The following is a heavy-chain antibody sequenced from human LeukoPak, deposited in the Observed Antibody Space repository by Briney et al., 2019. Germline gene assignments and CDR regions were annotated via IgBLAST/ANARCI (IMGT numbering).Heavy chain of an antibody. CDR3: ARGKDCIAASDY. D-gene: IGHD6-13*01. CDR2: VNHSGST. V-gene: IGHV4-34*01. J-gene: IGHJ4*02. Sequence: PSETLSLTCADYGGSFSGYYWSWIRQPPGKGLEWIGEVNHSGSTNYNPSLKSRVTISVDTSKNQFSLKLSSVTAADTAVYYCARGKDCIAASDYWGQGTLVTVSS. CDR1: GGSFSGYY.